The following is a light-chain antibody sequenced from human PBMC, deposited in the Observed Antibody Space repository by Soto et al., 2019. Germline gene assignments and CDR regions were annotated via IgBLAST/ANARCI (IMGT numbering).Light chain of an antibody. V-gene: IGKV3-20*01. CDR2: AAS. CDR3: QQYLSSPEIT. J-gene: IGKJ5*01. CDR1: QSVSTNY. Sequence: EIVFTQSPCTLSLSPGERATLFCRASQSVSTNYLAWYQQRPGQAPTLLIYAASNRATGIPDRFSGSGSGTDFTLTISRLEPEDFAVYYCQQYLSSPEITFGQGTRLEIK.